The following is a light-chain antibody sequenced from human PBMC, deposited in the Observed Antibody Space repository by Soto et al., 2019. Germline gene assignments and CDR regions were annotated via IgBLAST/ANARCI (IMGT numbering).Light chain of an antibody. Sequence: QAVVTQEPSLTVSPGGTVTLTCGSSTGAVTSGNYPYWFQKKPGQAPRTLIYDTTNKQSWTPARFSGSLLGGKAALTLAGAQTDDEADYYCLLSYSGTNWLFGGGPKLTVL. CDR1: TGAVTSGNY. CDR3: LLSYSGTNWL. V-gene: IGLV7-46*01. J-gene: IGLJ3*02. CDR2: DTT.